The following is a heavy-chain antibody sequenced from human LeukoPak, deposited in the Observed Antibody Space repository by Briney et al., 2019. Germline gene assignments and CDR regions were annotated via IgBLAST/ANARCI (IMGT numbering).Heavy chain of an antibody. Sequence: ASVKVSCKASNYTFTSYGISWVRQAPGQGLEWMVWINAYNGDTDYAQKLQGRVTLTTETSTSTAYMELRSLRSDDTAVYYCARDGSGVWFDYWGQGTLVTVSS. J-gene: IGHJ4*02. CDR3: ARDGSGVWFDY. V-gene: IGHV1-18*01. CDR1: NYTFTSYG. CDR2: INAYNGDT. D-gene: IGHD3-10*01.